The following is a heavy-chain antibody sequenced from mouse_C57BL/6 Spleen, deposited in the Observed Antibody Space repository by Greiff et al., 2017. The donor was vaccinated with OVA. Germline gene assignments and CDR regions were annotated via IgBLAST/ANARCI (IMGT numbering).Heavy chain of an antibody. CDR1: GYAFSSSW. CDR2: IYPGDGDT. Sequence: VQLQQSGPELVKPGASVKISCKASGYAFSSSWMNWVKQRPGKGLEWIGRIYPGDGDTNYNGKFKGKATLTADKSSSTAYMQLSSLTSEDSAVYVCARETTMVTTGGYWGQGTLVTVSA. D-gene: IGHD2-2*01. J-gene: IGHJ3*01. V-gene: IGHV1-82*01. CDR3: ARETTMVTTGGY.